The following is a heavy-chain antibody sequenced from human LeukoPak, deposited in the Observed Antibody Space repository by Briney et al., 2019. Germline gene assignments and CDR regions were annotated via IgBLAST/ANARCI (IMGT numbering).Heavy chain of an antibody. CDR3: AKDEAGEIDY. D-gene: IGHD7-27*01. V-gene: IGHV3-30*02. J-gene: IGHJ4*02. Sequence: GGALRLSCAASGFTLSSYGMHWVRQAPGKGLEWVAFIWYDVSNKYYAESVKGRFTISRDNSKNTLYLQMSSLRAEDTAVYYCAKDEAGEIDYWGQGTLVTVSS. CDR2: IWYDVSNK. CDR1: GFTLSSYG.